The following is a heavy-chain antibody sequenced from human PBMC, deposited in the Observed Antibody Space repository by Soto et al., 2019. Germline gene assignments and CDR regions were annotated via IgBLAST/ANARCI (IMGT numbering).Heavy chain of an antibody. D-gene: IGHD7-27*01. CDR2: INPNSGGT. CDR3: ARAGHLGEIYYYCGMDV. J-gene: IGHJ6*02. CDR1: GYTFTGYY. Sequence: QVQLVQSGAEVKKPGASVKVSCKASGYTFTGYYMHWVRQAPGQGLEWMGWINPNSGGTNYAQKFQGWVTMTRDTSISTAYMELSRLRSDDTAVYYCARAGHLGEIYYYCGMDVWGQGTTVTVSS. V-gene: IGHV1-2*04.